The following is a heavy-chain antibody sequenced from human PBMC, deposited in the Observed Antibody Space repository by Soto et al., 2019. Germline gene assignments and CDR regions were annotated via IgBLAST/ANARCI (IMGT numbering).Heavy chain of an antibody. D-gene: IGHD2-2*01. CDR3: ARETDSYCRSTSCPDGMGEGWFDP. CDR2: INPNSGGT. V-gene: IGHV1-2*02. Sequence: ASVKVSCKASGYTFTGYYMHWVRQAPGQGLEWMGWINPNSGGTNYAQKFQGRVTMTRDTSISTAYMELSRLRSDDTAVYYCARETDSYCRSTSCPDGMGEGWFDPWGQGTLVTVSS. CDR1: GYTFTGYY. J-gene: IGHJ5*02.